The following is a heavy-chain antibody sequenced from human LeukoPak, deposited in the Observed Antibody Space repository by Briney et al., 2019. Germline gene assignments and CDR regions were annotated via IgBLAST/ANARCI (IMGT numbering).Heavy chain of an antibody. Sequence: PGGSLRLSCAASGFTFSSYEMNWVRQAPGKGLEWVSYITTSGSFMYYADSVKGRFTVSRDNAKNSLYLQMNSLRAEDTAVYYCVRRRREALVRFDAFDIWGQGTMVTVSS. CDR3: VRRRREALVRFDAFDI. V-gene: IGHV3-48*03. D-gene: IGHD1-26*01. CDR2: ITTSGSFM. J-gene: IGHJ3*02. CDR1: GFTFSSYE.